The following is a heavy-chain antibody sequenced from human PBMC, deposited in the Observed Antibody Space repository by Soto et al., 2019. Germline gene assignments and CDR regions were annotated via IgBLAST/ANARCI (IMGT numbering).Heavy chain of an antibody. D-gene: IGHD2-21*02. CDR3: VQSRCGGDCLQIYSSHSDYGLDV. V-gene: IGHV2-5*02. CDR2: LYWADDK. Sequence: QITLKESGPTLVKPTQTLTLTCTFSGLSHRTTGVGVGWVRQPPGKALEWRALLYWADDKRYSPSLTSRLTITKDTSEKQVVLTMTNMDTVDTATYYCVQSRCGGDCLQIYSSHSDYGLDVWAQGTTVTVS. J-gene: IGHJ6*02. CDR1: GLSHRTTGVG.